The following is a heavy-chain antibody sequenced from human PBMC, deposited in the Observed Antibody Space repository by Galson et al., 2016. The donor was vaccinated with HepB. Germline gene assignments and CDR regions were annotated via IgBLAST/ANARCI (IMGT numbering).Heavy chain of an antibody. J-gene: IGHJ6*04. CDR2: IIPILGIT. D-gene: IGHD2-2*02. Sequence: SVKVSCKASGGTFSSYAISWVRQAPGQGLEWMGGIIPILGITNYAQKFQGRVTITADNSTSTAYMELSSLRSEDTAVYYCARGPYRRGSYYYYYGIDVWGKGTTVTVSS. CDR1: GGTFSSYA. V-gene: IGHV1-69*10. CDR3: ARGPYRRGSYYYYYGIDV.